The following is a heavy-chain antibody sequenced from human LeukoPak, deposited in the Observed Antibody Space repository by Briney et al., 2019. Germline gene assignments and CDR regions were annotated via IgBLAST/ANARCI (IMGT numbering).Heavy chain of an antibody. CDR2: IYHSGNT. CDR1: GGSISSNDW. D-gene: IGHD1-1*01. J-gene: IGHJ4*02. V-gene: IGHV4-4*02. CDR3: ARGAITRRFDY. Sequence: PSGTLSLTYDVSGGSISSNDWWSWVRQPPGKGLEWIGEIYHSGNTNYNPSLKSRVTISVDKSKNQFSLKLSSVTAADTAVYYCARGAITRRFDYWGQGILVTVSS.